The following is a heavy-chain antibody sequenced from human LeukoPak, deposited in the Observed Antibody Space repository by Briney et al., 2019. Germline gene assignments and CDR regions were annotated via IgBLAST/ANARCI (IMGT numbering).Heavy chain of an antibody. Sequence: KVSCKASGGTFSSYAISWVRQAPGQGLEWMGGIIPIFGTANYAQKFQGRVTITADESTRTAYMELSSLRSEDTAVYYCARGKWELLPAPFDYWGQGTLVTVSS. J-gene: IGHJ4*02. CDR2: IIPIFGTA. D-gene: IGHD1-26*01. CDR1: GGTFSSYA. CDR3: ARGKWELLPAPFDY. V-gene: IGHV1-69*01.